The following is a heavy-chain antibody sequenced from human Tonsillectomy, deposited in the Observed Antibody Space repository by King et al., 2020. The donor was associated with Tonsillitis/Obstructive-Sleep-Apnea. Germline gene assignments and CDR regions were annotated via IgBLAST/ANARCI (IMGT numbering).Heavy chain of an antibody. CDR3: AKDPYGGFFDY. V-gene: IGHV3-30*18. CDR1: GFTFSSYG. Sequence: VQLVESGGGVVQPGRSLRLSCAASGFTFSSYGMHWVRQAPGKGLEWVAVISYDGSNKYYADSVKGRFTISRDNSKNTLYLQMNSLRAEDTAVYYCAKDPYGGFFDYWGQGTLVTVSS. J-gene: IGHJ4*02. CDR2: ISYDGSNK. D-gene: IGHD4-23*01.